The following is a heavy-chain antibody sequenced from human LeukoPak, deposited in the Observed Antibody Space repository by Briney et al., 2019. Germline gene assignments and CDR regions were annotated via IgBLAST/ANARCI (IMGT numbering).Heavy chain of an antibody. D-gene: IGHD6-19*01. Sequence: GGSLRLSCEASGFTFSSYEMNWVRQAPGKGLEWISYISSSSSTIYYADSVKGRFTISRDNAKNSLYLQMNSLRDEDTAVYYCARTYSSSYYYGMDVWGQGTTVTVSS. CDR3: ARTYSSSYYYGMDV. J-gene: IGHJ6*02. CDR1: GFTFSSYE. CDR2: ISSSSSTI. V-gene: IGHV3-48*02.